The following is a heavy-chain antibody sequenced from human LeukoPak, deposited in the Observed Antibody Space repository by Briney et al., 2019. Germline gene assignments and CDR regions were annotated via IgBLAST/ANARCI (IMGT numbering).Heavy chain of an antibody. J-gene: IGHJ6*04. CDR1: GFTFDDYA. Sequence: GGSLRLSCAASGFTFDDYAMRWVRQAPGKGLEWVSGISWYSGSIGYADSVKGRFTISRDNAKNSLYLQMNSLRAEDTAVYYCAELGITMIGGVWGKGTTVTISS. V-gene: IGHV3-9*01. CDR2: ISWYSGSI. D-gene: IGHD3-10*02. CDR3: AELGITMIGGV.